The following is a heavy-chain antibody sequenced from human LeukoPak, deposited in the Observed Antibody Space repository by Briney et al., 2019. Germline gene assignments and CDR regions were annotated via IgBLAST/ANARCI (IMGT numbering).Heavy chain of an antibody. J-gene: IGHJ4*02. V-gene: IGHV3-7*01. CDR3: ARALGVEMATRSDY. D-gene: IGHD5-24*01. CDR1: GFTFSSYW. CDR2: IKQDGSEK. Sequence: PGGSLRLSCAASGFTFSSYWMSWVRQAPGKGLEWVANIKQDGSEKYYVDSVKGRFTISRDNAKNSLYLQMNSRRAEDTAVYYCARALGVEMATRSDYWGQGTLVTVSS.